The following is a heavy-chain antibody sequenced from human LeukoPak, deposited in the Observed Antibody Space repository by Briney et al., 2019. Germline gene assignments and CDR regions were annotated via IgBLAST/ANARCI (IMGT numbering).Heavy chain of an antibody. CDR3: ARLNYYDSSGYYLEH. J-gene: IGHJ1*01. Sequence: SETLSLTCTVSGGSISSYYWSWIRQPAGKGPEWIGRIYTSGSTNYNPSLKSRVTMSVDTSKNQFSLKLSSVTAADTAVYYCARLNYYDSSGYYLEHWGQGTLVTVSS. CDR1: GGSISSYY. V-gene: IGHV4-4*07. CDR2: IYTSGST. D-gene: IGHD3-22*01.